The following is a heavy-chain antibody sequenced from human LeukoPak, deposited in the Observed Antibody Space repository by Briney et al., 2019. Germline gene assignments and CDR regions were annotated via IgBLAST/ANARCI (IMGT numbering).Heavy chain of an antibody. CDR2: IKQDGSEK. J-gene: IGHJ2*01. Sequence: GGSLRLSCAASGFTFSSYWMSWVRQAPGKGLVWVANIKQDGSEKYYVDSVKGRFTISRDNAKNSLYLQMNSLRAEDTAVYYCATRSSYSSGWYAGYFDLWGRGTLVTVSS. D-gene: IGHD6-19*01. V-gene: IGHV3-7*01. CDR3: ATRSSYSSGWYAGYFDL. CDR1: GFTFSSYW.